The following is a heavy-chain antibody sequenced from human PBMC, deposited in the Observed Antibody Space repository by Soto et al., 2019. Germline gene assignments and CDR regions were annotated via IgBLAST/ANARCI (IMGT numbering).Heavy chain of an antibody. J-gene: IGHJ4*01. CDR3: ARQPPAFHNAFDN. Sequence: SQTLSLNCAISGDSVSNNRAAWNWIRQSPSRGLEWLGRTYYRSKWLNDYAVSMEGRLTISPDTSKNQFSLPLVSVTPEDTPMYYCARQPPAFHNAFDNWGQGTPAPVFS. CDR1: GDSVSNNRAA. CDR2: TYYRSKWLN. V-gene: IGHV6-1*01.